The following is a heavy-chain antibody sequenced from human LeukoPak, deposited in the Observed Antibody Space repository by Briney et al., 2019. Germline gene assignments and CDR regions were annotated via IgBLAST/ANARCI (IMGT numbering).Heavy chain of an antibody. J-gene: IGHJ4*02. V-gene: IGHV1-24*01. Sequence: GASVKVSCKVSGYTLTELSMHWVRQAPGKGLEWMGGFDPEDGETIYAQKFQGRVTMTEDTSTDTAYMELSSLRSEDTAVYYCATVPDILTGYYSWYYFDYWGQGTPVTVSS. CDR2: FDPEDGET. CDR1: GYTLTELS. CDR3: ATVPDILTGYYSWYYFDY. D-gene: IGHD3-9*01.